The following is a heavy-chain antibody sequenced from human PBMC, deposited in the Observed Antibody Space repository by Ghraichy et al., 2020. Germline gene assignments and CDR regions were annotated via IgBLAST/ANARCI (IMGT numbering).Heavy chain of an antibody. Sequence: SVKVSCKAYGGSFSTSSISWVRQAPGQGLEWMGCIIPLFGTANYAQNLQGRVTITADISTSTAYMELRTLQSDDTAVYYCARGGYGSGSSDSTVYYQYFMDVWGRGTTVTVSS. V-gene: IGHV1-69*06. D-gene: IGHD3-10*01. CDR3: ARGGYGSGSSDSTVYYQYFMDV. CDR2: IIPLFGTA. CDR1: GGSFSTSS. J-gene: IGHJ6*03.